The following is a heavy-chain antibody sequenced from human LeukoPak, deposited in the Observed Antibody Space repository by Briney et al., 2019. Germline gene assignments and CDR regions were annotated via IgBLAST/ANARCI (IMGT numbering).Heavy chain of an antibody. CDR3: AHARAYSGYDFDY. CDR1: GFSPSPRGGG. CDR2: IYWNDDK. J-gene: IGHJ4*02. D-gene: IGHD5-12*01. V-gene: IGHV2-5*01. Sequence: SGPTRGNPTQTPPLACSFSGFSPSPRGGGVGWIPQPPGKALGGLALIYWNDDKRYRPSLKSRLTITKDTSKNQVVLTMTNMDPVDTATYYCAHARAYSGYDFDYWGQGNLVTVSS.